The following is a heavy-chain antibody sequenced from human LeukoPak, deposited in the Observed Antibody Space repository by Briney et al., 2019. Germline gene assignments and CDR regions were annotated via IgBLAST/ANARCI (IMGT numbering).Heavy chain of an antibody. Sequence: NSSETLSLTCTVSGGSISSYYWSWIRQPPGKGLEWIGYIYHSGSTNYNPSLKSRVTISVDTSKNQFSLKLSSVTAADTAVYYCARDPRYYYDSSGSYAFDIWGQGTMVTVSS. D-gene: IGHD3-22*01. J-gene: IGHJ3*02. CDR3: ARDPRYYYDSSGSYAFDI. CDR2: IYHSGST. V-gene: IGHV4-59*01. CDR1: GGSISSYY.